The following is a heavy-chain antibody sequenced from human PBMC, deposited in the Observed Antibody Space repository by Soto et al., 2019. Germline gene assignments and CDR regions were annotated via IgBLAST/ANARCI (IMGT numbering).Heavy chain of an antibody. V-gene: IGHV3-21*01. CDR3: ARRRGPERDCSVGSCYSRRDAFDI. J-gene: IGHJ3*02. Sequence: KAGGSLRLSCVASGCTFSDYSMNRVRQAPGKGLEWVSSISSSKNYIYYADSLEGRFSISRDNTQNSLYLQMNSLRVEDTAVYYCARRRGPERDCSVGSCYSRRDAFDIWGQGSMVTVSS. D-gene: IGHD2-15*01. CDR1: GCTFSDYS. CDR2: ISSSKNYI.